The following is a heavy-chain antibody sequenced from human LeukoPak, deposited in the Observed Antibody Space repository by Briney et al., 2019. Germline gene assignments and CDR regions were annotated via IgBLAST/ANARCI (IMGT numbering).Heavy chain of an antibody. J-gene: IGHJ5*02. D-gene: IGHD2-2*02. CDR1: GGSISSYY. CDR3: ARVVPAAIELAGWFDP. CDR2: IYHSGST. V-gene: IGHV4-59*01. Sequence: SETLSLTCTVSGGSISSYYWSWIRQPPGKGLEWIGYIYHSGSTNYNPSLKSRVTISVDTSKNQFSLKLSSVTAADTAVYYCARVVPAAIELAGWFDPWGQGTLVTVSS.